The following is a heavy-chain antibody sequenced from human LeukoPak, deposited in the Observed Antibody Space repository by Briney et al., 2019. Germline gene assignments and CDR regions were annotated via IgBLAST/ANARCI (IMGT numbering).Heavy chain of an antibody. CDR2: MNPNSGNT. Sequence: ASVKVSCKASGYTFTGYYMHWVRQAPGQGLEWMGWMNPNSGNTGYAQKFQGRVTITRNTSISTAYMELSSLRSEDTAVYYCARSSSTPGYYYYYYMDVWGKGTTVTVSS. CDR3: ARSSSTPGYYYYYYMDV. CDR1: GYTFTGYY. V-gene: IGHV1-8*03. J-gene: IGHJ6*03.